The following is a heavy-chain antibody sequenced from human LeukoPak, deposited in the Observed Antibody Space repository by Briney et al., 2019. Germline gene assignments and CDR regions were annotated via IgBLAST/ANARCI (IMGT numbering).Heavy chain of an antibody. CDR3: ARDRQQGAFDY. V-gene: IGHV3-7*01. CDR2: IKQDGSEQ. Sequence: RGSLRLSCAASGFTFSSYWMSWVRQAPGKGLEWVANIKQDGSEQYYVDSVKGRFTISRDNAKNSLYLQMNSLRAEDTAVYYCARDRQQGAFDYWGQGTLVTVSS. D-gene: IGHD6-13*01. CDR1: GFTFSSYW. J-gene: IGHJ4*02.